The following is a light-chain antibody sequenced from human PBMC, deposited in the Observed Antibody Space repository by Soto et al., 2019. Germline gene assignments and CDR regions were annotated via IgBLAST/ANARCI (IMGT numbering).Light chain of an antibody. Sequence: DIVMTQSPNSLAVSLDERATINCKSSQSVLYSSNNKNYLAWYQQKPGQPPKLLIYWASTRESGVPDRFSGSGSGTDFTLTISSLQAEDVAVYFCQQYLGTPQTFGQGTKLEI. CDR3: QQYLGTPQT. J-gene: IGKJ2*01. CDR2: WAS. V-gene: IGKV4-1*01. CDR1: QSVLYSSNNKNY.